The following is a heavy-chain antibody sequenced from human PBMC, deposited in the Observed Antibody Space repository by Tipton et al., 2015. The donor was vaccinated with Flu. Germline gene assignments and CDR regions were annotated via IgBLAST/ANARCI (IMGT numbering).Heavy chain of an antibody. D-gene: IGHD1-14*01. CDR1: GGSFSGYY. V-gene: IGHV4-34*01. J-gene: IGHJ6*02. CDR3: ARVGGRTPAGYGMDV. CDR2: INHSGST. Sequence: TLSLTCAVYGGSFSGYYWSWIRQPPGKGLEWIGEINHSGSTNYNPSLKSRVTISVGTSKNQFSLKLSSVTAADTAVYYCARVGGRTPAGYGMDVWGQGTTVTVSS.